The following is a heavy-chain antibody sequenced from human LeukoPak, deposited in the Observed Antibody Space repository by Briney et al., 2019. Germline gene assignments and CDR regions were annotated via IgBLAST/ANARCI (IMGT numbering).Heavy chain of an antibody. CDR1: GGTFSSYA. Sequence: ASVKVSCKASGGTFSSYAISWVRQAPGQGLEWMGGIIPIFGTANYAQKFQGRVTITTDEYTSTAYMELSSLRSEDTAVYYCARSLGYCSSTSCYFPYNWFDPWGQGTLVTVSS. V-gene: IGHV1-69*05. CDR3: ARSLGYCSSTSCYFPYNWFDP. J-gene: IGHJ5*02. CDR2: IIPIFGTA. D-gene: IGHD2-2*01.